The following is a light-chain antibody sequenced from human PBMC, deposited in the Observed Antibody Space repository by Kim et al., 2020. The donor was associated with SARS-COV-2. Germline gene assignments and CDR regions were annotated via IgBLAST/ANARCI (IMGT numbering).Light chain of an antibody. Sequence: PGERASLSCRASQSVSSSYLAWYQQKPGQAPRLLIYGASSRATGIPDRFSGSGSGTDFTLTISRLEPEDFAVYYCQQYGSSPRLTFGGGTKVDIK. CDR3: QQYGSSPRLT. J-gene: IGKJ4*01. CDR2: GAS. V-gene: IGKV3-20*01. CDR1: QSVSSSY.